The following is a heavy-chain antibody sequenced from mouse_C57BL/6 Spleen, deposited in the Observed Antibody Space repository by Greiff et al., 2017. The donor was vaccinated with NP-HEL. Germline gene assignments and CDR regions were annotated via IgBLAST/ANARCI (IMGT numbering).Heavy chain of an antibody. CDR3: ARGEYYFDY. CDR1: GFTFSSYG. CDR2: ISSGGSYT. Sequence: EVKLVESGGDLVKPGGSLKLSCAASGFTFSSYGMSWVRQTPDKRLEWVATISSGGSYTYYPDSVKGRFTISRDNAKNTLYLQMSSLKSEDTAMYYCARGEYYFDYWGQGTTLTVSS. V-gene: IGHV5-6*01. J-gene: IGHJ2*01.